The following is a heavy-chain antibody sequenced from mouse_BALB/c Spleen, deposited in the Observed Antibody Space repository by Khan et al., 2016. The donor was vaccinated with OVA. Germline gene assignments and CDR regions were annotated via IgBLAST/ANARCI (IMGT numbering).Heavy chain of an antibody. CDR3: VREGLLRLPYYFDY. Sequence: EVELVESGGGLVKPGGSLKLSCAASGFTFSSYAMSWVRQTPEKRLEWVASISSGGSTYYPDSVKGRFTISRDNARNILYLQMSSLRSEDTAMYXCVREGLLRLPYYFDYWGQGTTLTVSS. D-gene: IGHD1-2*01. CDR1: GFTFSSYA. J-gene: IGHJ2*01. CDR2: ISSGGST. V-gene: IGHV5-6-5*01.